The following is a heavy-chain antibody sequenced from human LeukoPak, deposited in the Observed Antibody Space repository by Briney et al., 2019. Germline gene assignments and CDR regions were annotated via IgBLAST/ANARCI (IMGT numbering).Heavy chain of an antibody. CDR1: GYSFTTYA. CDR3: ARELLITRTWFDP. CDR2: INTNTGNP. Sequence: ASVRVSCKASGYSFTTYAMNWVRQAPGQGLEWMGWINTNTGNPTYAQGFTGRFVFSLDTSVSTAYLQISSLKAEDTAVYYCARELLITRTWFDPWGQGTLVTVSS. D-gene: IGHD3-22*01. J-gene: IGHJ5*02. V-gene: IGHV7-4-1*02.